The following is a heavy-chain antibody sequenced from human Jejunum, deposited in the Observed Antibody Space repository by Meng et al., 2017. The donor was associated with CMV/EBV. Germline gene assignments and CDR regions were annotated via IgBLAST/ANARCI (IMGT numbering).Heavy chain of an antibody. CDR3: VRRGYDLNFDY. CDR2: IYWDNDK. D-gene: IGHD5-12*01. V-gene: IGHV2-5*02. J-gene: IGHJ4*02. CDR1: GFSFISGVG. Sequence: QITVEASGPTLMKPPQTLTLTCSFSGFSFISGVGVGWARQPPRKALEWLAIIYWDNDKRYSPSLNSRLTITKDTSKNQVVLTMTNMDPVDTATYYCVRRGYDLNFDYWGQGTLVTVSS.